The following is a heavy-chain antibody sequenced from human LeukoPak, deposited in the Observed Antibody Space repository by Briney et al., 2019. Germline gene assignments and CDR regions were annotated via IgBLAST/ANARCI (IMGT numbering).Heavy chain of an antibody. V-gene: IGHV3-21*01. Sequence: GGSLRLSCAASGFTFSSYSMNWVRQAPGKGLEWVSSISSSSSYIYYADSVQGRFTISRDNAKNSLYLQMNSLRAGDTAVYYCARVYSTGVDYWGQGTLVTVSS. CDR1: GFTFSSYS. CDR2: ISSSSSYI. CDR3: ARVYSTGVDY. D-gene: IGHD6-25*01. J-gene: IGHJ4*02.